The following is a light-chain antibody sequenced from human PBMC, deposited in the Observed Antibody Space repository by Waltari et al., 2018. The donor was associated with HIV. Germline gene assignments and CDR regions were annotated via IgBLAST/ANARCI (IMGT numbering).Light chain of an antibody. CDR3: QQSYSTLMYT. CDR1: QSISTY. CDR2: GAA. Sequence: DIQMTQSPSSLSASVGDRVTITCRASQSISTYLNWYQEKPGKAPNRLIYGAASLHSGVPSRFSGSGSGTEFTLTISSLQLEDFATYYCQQSYSTLMYTFGQGTKLEIK. J-gene: IGKJ2*01. V-gene: IGKV1-39*01.